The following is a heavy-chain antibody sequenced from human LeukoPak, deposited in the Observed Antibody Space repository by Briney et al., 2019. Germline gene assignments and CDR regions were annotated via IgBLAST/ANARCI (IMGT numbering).Heavy chain of an antibody. CDR2: IWYDGSNK. V-gene: IGHV3-33*01. J-gene: IGHJ6*02. CDR3: ARDGGSGTVGGAGADYYYGMDV. CDR1: GFTFRSHG. Sequence: PGGSLRLSCAASGFTFRSHGMHWVRQAPGKGLEWVAVIWYDGSNKYYADSVKGRFTISRDNSKNMLFLQMNSLTVEDTAVYYCARDGGSGTVGGAGADYYYGMDVWGQGTTVSVSS. D-gene: IGHD1-26*01.